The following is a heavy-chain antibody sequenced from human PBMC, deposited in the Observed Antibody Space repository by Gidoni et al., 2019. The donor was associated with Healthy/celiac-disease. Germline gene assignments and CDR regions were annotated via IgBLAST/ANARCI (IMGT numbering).Heavy chain of an antibody. CDR1: GFSLSNARMG. CDR2: IFSNDEK. CDR3: ARIGSSSSPSYYYYYYMDV. J-gene: IGHJ6*03. D-gene: IGHD6-6*01. Sequence: QVTLKESGPVLVKPTATLTLTCTVSGFSLSNARMGVSWIRQPPGKALEWLAHIFSNDEKSYSTSLKSRLTISKDTSKSQVVLTMTNMDPVDTATYYCARIGSSSSPSYYYYYYMDVWGKGTTVTVSS. V-gene: IGHV2-26*01.